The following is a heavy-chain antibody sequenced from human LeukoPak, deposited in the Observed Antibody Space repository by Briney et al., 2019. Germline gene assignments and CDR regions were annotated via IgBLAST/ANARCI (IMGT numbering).Heavy chain of an antibody. CDR3: ASAPPDYGERGCGFDY. CDR1: GYTFTSYD. J-gene: IGHJ4*02. V-gene: IGHV1-8*01. CDR2: MNPNSGNT. D-gene: IGHD4-17*01. Sequence: ASVKVSCKASGYTFTSYDINWVRQATGQGLEWMGWMNPNSGNTGYAQKFQGRVTMTRNTSISTAYMELSSLRSEDTAVYYCASAPPDYGERGCGFDYWGQGTLVTVSS.